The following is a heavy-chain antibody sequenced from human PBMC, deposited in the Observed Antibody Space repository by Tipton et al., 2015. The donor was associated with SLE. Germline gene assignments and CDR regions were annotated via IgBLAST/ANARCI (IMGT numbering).Heavy chain of an antibody. J-gene: IGHJ4*02. CDR3: ARGPPYSSSWEDY. CDR2: INHSGST. V-gene: IGHV4-34*01. D-gene: IGHD6-6*01. Sequence: TLSLTCTVSGGSISSYYWSWIRQPPGKGLEWIGEINHSGSTNYNPSLKSRVTISVDTSKNQFSLKPSSVTAADTAVYYCARGPPYSSSWEDYWGQGTLVTVSS. CDR1: GGSISSYY.